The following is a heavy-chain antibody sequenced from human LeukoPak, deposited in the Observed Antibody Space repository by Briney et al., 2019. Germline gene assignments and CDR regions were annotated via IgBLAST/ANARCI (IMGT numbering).Heavy chain of an antibody. Sequence: SVKVSCKASGGTFSSYTISWERQAPGQGLEWMGRIIPILGIANYAQEFQGRVTITADKSTSTAYMELSSLRSEDTAVYYCAREVIQLWPGSTDYYGMDVWGQGTTVTVSS. CDR1: GGTFSSYT. V-gene: IGHV1-69*04. CDR2: IIPILGIA. D-gene: IGHD5-18*01. CDR3: AREVIQLWPGSTDYYGMDV. J-gene: IGHJ6*02.